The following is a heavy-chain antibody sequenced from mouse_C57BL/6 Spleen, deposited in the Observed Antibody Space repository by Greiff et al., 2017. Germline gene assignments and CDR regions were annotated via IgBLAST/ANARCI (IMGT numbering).Heavy chain of an antibody. Sequence: VQLQESGAELVRPGTSVKMSCKASGYTFTNYWIGWAKQRPGHGLEWIGDIYPGGGYTNYNEKFKGKATLTADKSSSTAYMQFSSLTSEDSAIYYCARRVRNWDYFDYWGQGTTLTVSS. D-gene: IGHD4-1*01. CDR3: ARRVRNWDYFDY. J-gene: IGHJ2*01. CDR1: GYTFTNYW. V-gene: IGHV1-63*01. CDR2: IYPGGGYT.